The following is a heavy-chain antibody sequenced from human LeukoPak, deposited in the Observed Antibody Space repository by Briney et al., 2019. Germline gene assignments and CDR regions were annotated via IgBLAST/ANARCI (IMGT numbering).Heavy chain of an antibody. J-gene: IGHJ6*02. V-gene: IGHV3-33*01. CDR2: IWSDGSSK. D-gene: IGHD6-13*01. CDR1: GFTFSSYG. CDR3: ARGQPPSYYDMDV. Sequence: GGSLRLSCAASGFTFSSYGMHWVRQAPGKGLEWLVVIWSDGSSKHYADSVKGRFTISRDNSKNTLYLQMSSLRAEDTALYYCARGQPPSYYDMDVWGQGTTVTVSS.